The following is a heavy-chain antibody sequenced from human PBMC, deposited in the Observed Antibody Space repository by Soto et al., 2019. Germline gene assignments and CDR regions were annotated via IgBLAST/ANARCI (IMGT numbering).Heavy chain of an antibody. Sequence: PSETLSLTCTVSGGSISSYYWSWIRQPPGKGLEWIGSIYYSGSTYYNPSLKSRVTMSVDTSKNQISLKLSSVTAADAAVYYCARLWSGERPPDYWGQGTLVTVSS. J-gene: IGHJ4*02. CDR1: GGSISSYY. CDR3: ARLWSGERPPDY. D-gene: IGHD3-10*01. CDR2: IYYSGST. V-gene: IGHV4-59*04.